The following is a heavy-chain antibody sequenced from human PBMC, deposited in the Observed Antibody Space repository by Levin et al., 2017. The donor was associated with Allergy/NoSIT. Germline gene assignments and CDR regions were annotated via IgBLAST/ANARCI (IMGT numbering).Heavy chain of an antibody. J-gene: IGHJ1*01. Sequence: LSLTCAASGFTFSSYSMNWVRQAPGKGLEWVSSISSSSSYIYYADSVKGRFTISRDNAKNSLYLQMNSLRAEDTAVYYCAPAPNTVTTLYFQHWGQGTLVTVSS. CDR1: GFTFSSYS. D-gene: IGHD4-17*01. CDR2: ISSSSSYI. V-gene: IGHV3-21*01. CDR3: APAPNTVTTLYFQH.